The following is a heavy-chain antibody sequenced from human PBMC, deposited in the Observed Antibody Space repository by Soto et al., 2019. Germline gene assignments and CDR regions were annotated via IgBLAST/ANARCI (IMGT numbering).Heavy chain of an antibody. CDR1: GGSFSGYY. V-gene: IGHV4-34*01. Sequence: SETLSLTCAVYGGSFSGYYWSWIRQPPGKGLEWIGEINHSGSTNYNPSLKSRVTISVDTSKNQFSLKLSSLTAADTAVYYCASSCSGGSCPKGYSYYGMDVWGQGTTVTVSS. CDR2: INHSGST. J-gene: IGHJ6*02. D-gene: IGHD2-15*01. CDR3: ASSCSGGSCPKGYSYYGMDV.